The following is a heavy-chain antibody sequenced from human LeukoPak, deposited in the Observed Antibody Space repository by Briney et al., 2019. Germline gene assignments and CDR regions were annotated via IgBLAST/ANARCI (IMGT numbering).Heavy chain of an antibody. V-gene: IGHV3-7*01. D-gene: IGHD1-26*01. CDR2: IKQDGSEK. Sequence: GGSLRLSRAASGFTPSSYWMSSVRQAPGKGLEWVANIKQDGSEKYYVDSVKGRFTISRDNAKNSLYPQMNSLRAEDTAVYYCARDTSPTYYYGMDVWGQGTTVTVSS. CDR1: GFTPSSYW. CDR3: ARDTSPTYYYGMDV. J-gene: IGHJ6*02.